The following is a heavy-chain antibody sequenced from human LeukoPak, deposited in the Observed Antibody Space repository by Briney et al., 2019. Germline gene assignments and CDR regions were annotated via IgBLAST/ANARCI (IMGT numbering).Heavy chain of an antibody. CDR3: ASKLGARTKYYFDY. V-gene: IGHV4-39*01. D-gene: IGHD1-26*01. CDR2: IFYSGRT. CDR1: GGSISSSSYY. Sequence: PSGTLSLTCTVSGGSISSSSYYWDWIRQSPGKGLEWIGSIFYSGRTYYNPSLKSRVTTSVDTSKNQFSLELSSVTAADTAVYCCASKLGARTKYYFDYWGRGTLVTVSS. J-gene: IGHJ4*02.